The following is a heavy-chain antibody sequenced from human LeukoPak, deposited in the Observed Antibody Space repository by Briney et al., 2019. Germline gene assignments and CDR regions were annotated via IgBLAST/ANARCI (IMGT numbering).Heavy chain of an antibody. J-gene: IGHJ5*02. Sequence: SETLSLTCTVCGVSISSGGYYWSWIRQHPGKGLEWIGYIYYSGSTYYNPSLKSRVTISVDTSKNQFSLKLSSVTAADTAVYYCARGSDYYGSGYNWFDPWGQGTLVTVSS. CDR3: ARGSDYYGSGYNWFDP. CDR2: IYYSGST. D-gene: IGHD3-10*01. CDR1: GVSISSGGYY. V-gene: IGHV4-31*03.